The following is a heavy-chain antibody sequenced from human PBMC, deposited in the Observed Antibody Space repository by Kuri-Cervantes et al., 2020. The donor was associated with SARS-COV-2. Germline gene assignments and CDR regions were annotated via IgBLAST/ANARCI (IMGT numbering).Heavy chain of an antibody. CDR1: GYSFTNYW. J-gene: IGHJ4*02. V-gene: IGHV5-51*07. D-gene: IGHD2-2*01. CDR2: IYPGYSDT. CDR3: ARLGKYCSSTSCYGYYFDY. Sequence: GESLKISCKGSGYSFTNYWIGWVHQMPGKGLEWMGIIYPGYSDTRYSPSFQGQVTISADKSISTAYLQWSSLKASDTAMYYCARLGKYCSSTSCYGYYFDYWGQGTLVTVSS.